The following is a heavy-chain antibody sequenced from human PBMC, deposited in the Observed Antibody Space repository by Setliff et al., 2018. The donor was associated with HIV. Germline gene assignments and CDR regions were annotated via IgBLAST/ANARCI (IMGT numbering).Heavy chain of an antibody. CDR3: VRDQNTPSRCRSKTCINPGDY. J-gene: IGHJ4*02. CDR1: GFTFTKYG. Sequence: PGGSLRLSCVTSGFTFTKYGLHWVRQAPGKGLEWVAVISYDGGRKDYAESVNGRFTISRDNSKNTLYLQMDSLRAEDTAVYYCVRDQNTPSRCRSKTCINPGDYWGLGTLVTAPQ. CDR2: ISYDGGRK. D-gene: IGHD2-2*01. V-gene: IGHV3-33*08.